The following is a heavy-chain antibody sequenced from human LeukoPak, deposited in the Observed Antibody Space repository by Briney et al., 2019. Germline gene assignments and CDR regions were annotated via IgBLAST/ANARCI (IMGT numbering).Heavy chain of an antibody. CDR1: GFTFSSYG. Sequence: GGSLRLSCAASGFTFSSYGMHWVRQAPGKGLEWVAFIQYDGNNKYYADSVKGRFTISRDNSKNTLYLQMNSLRAEDTAVYYCARGPSWYESWGQGTLVTVSS. CDR2: IQYDGNNK. V-gene: IGHV3-30*02. J-gene: IGHJ5*01. CDR3: ARGPSWYES.